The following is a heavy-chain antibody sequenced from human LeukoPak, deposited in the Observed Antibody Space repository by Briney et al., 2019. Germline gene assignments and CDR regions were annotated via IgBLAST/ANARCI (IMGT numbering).Heavy chain of an antibody. Sequence: GGSLRLSCAASGFTFSSYAMSWVRQAPGKGLEWVSAISGSGGSTYYADSVKGRFTISRDNTKNTLYLQMNSLRAEDTAVYYCAKGTTVTYYFDYWGQGTLVTVSS. CDR1: GFTFSSYA. D-gene: IGHD4-17*01. CDR2: ISGSGGST. V-gene: IGHV3-23*01. CDR3: AKGTTVTYYFDY. J-gene: IGHJ4*02.